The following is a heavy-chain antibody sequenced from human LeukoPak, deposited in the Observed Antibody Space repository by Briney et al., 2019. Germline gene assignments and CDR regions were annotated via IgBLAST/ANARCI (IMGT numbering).Heavy chain of an antibody. Sequence: GGSLRLSCAASGFTFSSYAMHWVRRASSKGLEWVAFIRYDGSNKYYADSVKGRFTISRDNSKNTLYLQMNSLRAEDTAVYYCAKEGVDYGDYGYYFDYWGQGTLVTVSS. CDR1: GFTFSSYA. J-gene: IGHJ4*02. V-gene: IGHV3-30*02. CDR2: IRYDGSNK. D-gene: IGHD4-17*01. CDR3: AKEGVDYGDYGYYFDY.